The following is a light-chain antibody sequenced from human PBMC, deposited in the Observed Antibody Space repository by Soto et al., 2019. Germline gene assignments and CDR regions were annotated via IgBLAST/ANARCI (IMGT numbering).Light chain of an antibody. CDR3: QQRSNWPLT. CDR2: DAS. V-gene: IGKV3-11*01. CDR1: QSVSSY. Sequence: VLTQSPATLSLSPGEGATLSCRASQSVSSYLAWYQQKSGQAPRLLIFDASNRATGIPARFSGSGSGTDFTLTISSLEAEDFAVYYCQQRSNWPLTFGGGTKVEI. J-gene: IGKJ4*01.